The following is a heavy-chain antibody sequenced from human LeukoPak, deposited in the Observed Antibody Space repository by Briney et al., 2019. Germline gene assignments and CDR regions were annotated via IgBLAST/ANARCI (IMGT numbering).Heavy chain of an antibody. Sequence: PGGSLRLSCAASGFTFSSYSMNWVRQAPGKGLEWVSSISSSSSYIYYADSVKGRFTISRDNAKNSLYLQMNSLRAEDTAVYYCARGNRITIFGVVRHWYFDLWGRGTLVTVSS. CDR2: ISSSSSYI. V-gene: IGHV3-21*01. CDR1: GFTFSSYS. D-gene: IGHD3-3*01. J-gene: IGHJ2*01. CDR3: ARGNRITIFGVVRHWYFDL.